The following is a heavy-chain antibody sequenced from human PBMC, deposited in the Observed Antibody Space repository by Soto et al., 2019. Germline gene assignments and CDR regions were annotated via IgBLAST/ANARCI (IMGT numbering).Heavy chain of an antibody. V-gene: IGHV6-1*01. CDR3: ARLIGHSWFPG. D-gene: IGHD6-13*01. CDR1: GDSVSINSVT. CDR2: TYYRSKWYN. Sequence: QIQLQQSGPGLLKPSQTLSLTCAISGDSVSINSVTWNWIRQSPSRGLEWLGRTYYRSKWYNDYPLSVKSRITINPDTSKNQFSLQLNSVTPDDTAVYYCARLIGHSWFPGWGQGTLVIVSS. J-gene: IGHJ4*02.